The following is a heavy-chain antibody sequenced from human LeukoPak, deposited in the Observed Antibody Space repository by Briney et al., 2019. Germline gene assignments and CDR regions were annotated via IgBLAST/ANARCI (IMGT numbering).Heavy chain of an antibody. CDR1: GGSLSGYY. CDR2: INHSGST. Sequence: SETLSLTCAVYGGSLSGYYWSWIRQPPGKGLEWIGEINHSGSTNYNPSLKSRVTISVDTSKNQFSLKLSSVTAADTAVYYCARVSSLLSSFDYWGQGTLVTVSS. J-gene: IGHJ4*02. V-gene: IGHV4-34*01. D-gene: IGHD2-21*02. CDR3: ARVSSLLSSFDY.